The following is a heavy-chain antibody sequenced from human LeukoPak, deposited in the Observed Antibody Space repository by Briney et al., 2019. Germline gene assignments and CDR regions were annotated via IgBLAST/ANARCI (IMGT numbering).Heavy chain of an antibody. V-gene: IGHV1-18*01. J-gene: IGHJ6*02. CDR3: ARVRSSSSPDYYYYGLDV. CDR1: GYTFSNYH. D-gene: IGHD6-6*01. Sequence: ASVKVSCKASGYTFSNYHIGWVRQAPGQGLEWMGWISAYNGNTKYAQNLQSRVTMTTDTSTSTAYMELRSLRPDDTAVYYCARVRSSSSPDYYYYGLDVWGQGTTVTVSS. CDR2: ISAYNGNT.